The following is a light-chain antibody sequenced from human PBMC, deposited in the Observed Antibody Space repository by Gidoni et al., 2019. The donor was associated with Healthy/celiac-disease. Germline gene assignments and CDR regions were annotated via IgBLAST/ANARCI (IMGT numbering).Light chain of an antibody. V-gene: IGKV4-1*01. CDR3: QQYYSPPLT. J-gene: IGKJ4*01. CDR1: QSVLYSSNNKNY. Sequence: DIVMTQSPDSLAVSLGERATINCKSSQSVLYSSNNKNYLAWYQQKPGQPPKLLIYWASTRESGVPDRFSGSGSGTDFTLTISSLQAEDVAFYYCQQYYSPPLTFGGGTKVEI. CDR2: WAS.